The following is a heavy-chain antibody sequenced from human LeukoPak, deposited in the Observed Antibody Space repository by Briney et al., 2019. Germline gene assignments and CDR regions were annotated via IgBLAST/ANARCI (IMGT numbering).Heavy chain of an antibody. CDR3: ARTAYYMDV. CDR1: EFTFNSYW. CDR2: INSDVSST. V-gene: IGHV3-74*01. J-gene: IGHJ6*03. Sequence: GWSLRLSCAASEFTFNSYWMHWVRQAPGKGLVWVSRINSDVSSTIYADSVKGRFTISRDNAKNTLYLQMNSLRAEDTAVYYCARTAYYMDVWGKGTTVTLSS.